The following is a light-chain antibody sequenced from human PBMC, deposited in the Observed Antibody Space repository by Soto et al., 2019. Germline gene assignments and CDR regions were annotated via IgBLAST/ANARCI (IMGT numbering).Light chain of an antibody. Sequence: QSALTQPASVSGSPGQSITISCTGTSGDIGGYNYVSWYQHHPGKAPKLMIYDVSERPSGVPDRFSGSKSGNTASLTISGLQAEDEADYYCCSYAGTFYVFGTGTKLTVL. CDR2: DVS. CDR3: CSYAGTFYV. V-gene: IGLV2-11*01. J-gene: IGLJ1*01. CDR1: SGDIGGYNY.